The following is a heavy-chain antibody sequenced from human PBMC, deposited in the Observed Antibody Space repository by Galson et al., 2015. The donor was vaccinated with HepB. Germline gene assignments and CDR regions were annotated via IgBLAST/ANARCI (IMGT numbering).Heavy chain of an antibody. CDR1: GYTFTSYY. Sequence: SVKVSCKASGYTFTSYYMHWVRQAPGQGLEWMGIINPSGGSTSYAQKFQGRVTMTRDTSTSTVYMELSSLRSEDTAVYYCASDYGDYEDAFDIWGQGTMVTVSS. CDR3: ASDYGDYEDAFDI. D-gene: IGHD4-17*01. J-gene: IGHJ3*02. CDR2: INPSGGST. V-gene: IGHV1-46*03.